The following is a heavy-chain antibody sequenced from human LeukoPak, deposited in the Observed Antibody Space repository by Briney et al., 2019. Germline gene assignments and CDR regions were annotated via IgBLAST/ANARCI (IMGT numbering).Heavy chain of an antibody. CDR1: GFTFSGSA. D-gene: IGHD1-26*01. CDR3: TSWSIVGATPSVTANY. J-gene: IGHJ4*02. Sequence: GGSLRLSCAASGFTFSGSAMHWVRQASGKGLEWVGRIRSKANSYATAYAASVKGRFTISRDDSKNTAYLQMNNLKTEDTAVYYCTSWSIVGATPSVTANYWGQGTLVTVSS. V-gene: IGHV3-73*01. CDR2: IRSKANSYAT.